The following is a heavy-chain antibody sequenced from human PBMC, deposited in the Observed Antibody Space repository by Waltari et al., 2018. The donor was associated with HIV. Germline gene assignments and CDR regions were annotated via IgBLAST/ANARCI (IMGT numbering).Heavy chain of an antibody. CDR1: GFPFTNAW. V-gene: IGHV3-15*06. D-gene: IGHD3-22*01. CDR3: LTHYYDRGF. CDR2: IKSKSDGGTI. Sequence: EVYLVESGGGLVEPGESLRLSCASSGFPFTNAWMNWVRRAPGKGLEWIGLIKSKSDGGTIQYATPVKGRFTISRDDSQSMFYLQMTSLTAEDTAVYYCLTHYYDRGFWGQGTLVTVSS. J-gene: IGHJ4*02.